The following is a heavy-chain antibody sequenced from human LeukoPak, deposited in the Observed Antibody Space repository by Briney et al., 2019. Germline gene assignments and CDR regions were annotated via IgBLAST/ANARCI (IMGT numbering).Heavy chain of an antibody. J-gene: IGHJ1*01. CDR1: GFTFSSYS. D-gene: IGHD3-22*01. CDR3: ARPYYYDSSGYSAEYFQH. Sequence: SGGSLRLSCAASGFTFSSYSMNWVRQAPGKGLEWVSSISSSSSYIYYADSVKGRFTISRDNAKNSLYLQMNSLRAEDTAVYYCARPYYYDSSGYSAEYFQHWGQGTLVTVSS. V-gene: IGHV3-21*01. CDR2: ISSSSSYI.